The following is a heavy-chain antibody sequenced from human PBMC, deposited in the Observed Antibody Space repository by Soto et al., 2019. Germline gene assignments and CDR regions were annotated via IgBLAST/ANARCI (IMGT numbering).Heavy chain of an antibody. J-gene: IGHJ4*02. CDR1: GYTFTSYG. CDR2: ISAYNGNT. CDR3: ARDSTRKDYDYIWGSYRGPIDY. Sequence: ASVKVSCKASGYTFTSYGISWVRQAPGQGLEWMAWISAYNGNTNYAQKLQGRVTMTTDTSTSTAYMELRSLRSDDTAVYYCARDSTRKDYDYIWGSYRGPIDYWGQGTLVTVSS. D-gene: IGHD3-16*02. V-gene: IGHV1-18*01.